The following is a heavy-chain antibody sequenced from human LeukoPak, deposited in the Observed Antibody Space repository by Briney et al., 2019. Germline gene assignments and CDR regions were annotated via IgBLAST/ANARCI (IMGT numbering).Heavy chain of an antibody. CDR2: IYYSGST. CDR1: GGSISSYY. D-gene: IGHD5-12*01. CDR3: ARAGGRDFHFDS. J-gene: IGHJ4*02. V-gene: IGHV4-39*07. Sequence: SETLSLTCTVSGGSISSYYWGWIRQPPGKGLEWIGSIYYSGSTYYNPSLKSRVTISVDTSKNQFSLKLSSVTAADTAFYYCARAGGRDFHFDSWGQGTLVTVSS.